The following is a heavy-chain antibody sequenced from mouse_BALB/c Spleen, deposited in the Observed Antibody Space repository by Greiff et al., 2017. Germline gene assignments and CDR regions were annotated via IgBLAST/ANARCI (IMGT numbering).Heavy chain of an antibody. J-gene: IGHJ4*01. CDR1: GYTFTSYT. CDR3: ARSIYYGNYYAMDY. Sequence: VQLQQSGAELARPGASVKMSCKASGYTFTSYTMHWVKQRPGQGLEWIGYINPSSGYTNYNQKFKDKATLTADKSSSTAYMQLSSLTSEDSAVYYCARSIYYGNYYAMDYWGQGTSVTVSS. D-gene: IGHD2-1*01. CDR2: INPSSGYT. V-gene: IGHV1-4*01.